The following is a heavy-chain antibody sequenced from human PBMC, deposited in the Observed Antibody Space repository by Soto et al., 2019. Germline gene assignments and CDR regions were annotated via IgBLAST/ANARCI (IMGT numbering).Heavy chain of an antibody. V-gene: IGHV1-2*04. Sequence: ASVKVSCKASGYTFTGYYMHWVRQAPGQGLEWMGWINPNSGGTNYAQKFQGWVTMTRDTSISTAYMELSRLRSDDTAVYYCAREGGAGYSNYAPTYYCYYGLDVWDQGTTVTVSS. CDR3: AREGGAGYSNYAPTYYCYYGLDV. J-gene: IGHJ6*02. D-gene: IGHD4-4*01. CDR2: INPNSGGT. CDR1: GYTFTGYY.